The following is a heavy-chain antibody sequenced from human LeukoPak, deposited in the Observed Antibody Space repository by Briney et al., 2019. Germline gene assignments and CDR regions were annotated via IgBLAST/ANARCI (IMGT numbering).Heavy chain of an antibody. CDR1: GITFSSYA. CDR2: ISYDGSKK. V-gene: IGHV3-30*04. D-gene: IGHD3-16*02. Sequence: GGSLRLSCEASGITFSSYAMHWVRQAPGKGLEWVAVISYDGSKKSYADSVKGRFPIPRDNSKNTIFLQMNSLRVEDTAVYYCTIGDNLGELSSTLDYWGPGTLVPVSS. J-gene: IGHJ4*02. CDR3: TIGDNLGELSSTLDY.